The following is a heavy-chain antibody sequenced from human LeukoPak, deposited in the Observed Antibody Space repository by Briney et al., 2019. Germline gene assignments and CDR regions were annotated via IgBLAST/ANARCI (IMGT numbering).Heavy chain of an antibody. V-gene: IGHV3-64*01. CDR3: ARVRGYSNYIYMDV. D-gene: IGHD4-11*01. Sequence: GGSLRLSCAASGFTFSSYAMHWVRQAPGMGLEYVSAISSNGGSTYYANSVKGRFTISRDNSKNTLYLQMGSLRAKDMAVYYCARVRGYSNYIYMDVWGKGTTVTVSS. CDR1: GFTFSSYA. J-gene: IGHJ6*03. CDR2: ISSNGGST.